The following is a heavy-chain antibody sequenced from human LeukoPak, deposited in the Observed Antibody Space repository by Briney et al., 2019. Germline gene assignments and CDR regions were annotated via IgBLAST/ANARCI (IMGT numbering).Heavy chain of an antibody. D-gene: IGHD3-22*01. J-gene: IGHJ4*02. V-gene: IGHV3-30*02. CDR3: AKSQNYYDNSGYCYLDY. CDR2: IRYDGHNK. Sequence: PGGSLRLSCAASGISFSSFGMHWVRQAPGKGLEWVTFIRYDGHNKYYADSVKGRFTISRDNSKNTLYLQMNSLRPEDTAVYYCAKSQNYYDNSGYCYLDYWGQGNLVTVSS. CDR1: GISFSSFG.